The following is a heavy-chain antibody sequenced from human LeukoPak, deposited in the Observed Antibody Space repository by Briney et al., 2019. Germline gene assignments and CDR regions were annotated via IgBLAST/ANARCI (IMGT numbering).Heavy chain of an antibody. V-gene: IGHV3-48*03. Sequence: GGSLRLSCAASGFTFSSYEMNWVRQAPGKGLEWVSYISGSGSTIYYADSVKGRFTISRDNAKNSLYLQMNSLRAEDTAVYYCARDRRVVVTIRFDYWGQGTLVTVSS. J-gene: IGHJ4*02. D-gene: IGHD3-22*01. CDR2: ISGSGSTI. CDR1: GFTFSSYE. CDR3: ARDRRVVVTIRFDY.